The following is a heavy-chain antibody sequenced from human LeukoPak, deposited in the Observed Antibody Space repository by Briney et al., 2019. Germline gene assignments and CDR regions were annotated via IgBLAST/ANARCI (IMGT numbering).Heavy chain of an antibody. D-gene: IGHD3-22*01. J-gene: IGHJ4*02. V-gene: IGHV1-18*01. CDR3: AQYYYDSSGYYYFDY. CDR2: ISAYNGNT. Sequence: ASVKVSCKASSYTFTSYGISWVRQAPGQGLEWMGWISAYNGNTNYAQKLQGRVTMTTDTSTSTAYMELRSLRSDDTAVYYCAQYYYDSSGYYYFDYWGQGTLVTVSS. CDR1: SYTFTSYG.